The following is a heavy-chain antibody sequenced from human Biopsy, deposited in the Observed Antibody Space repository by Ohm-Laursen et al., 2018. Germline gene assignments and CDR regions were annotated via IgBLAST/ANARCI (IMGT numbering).Heavy chain of an antibody. D-gene: IGHD3-10*01. CDR3: ATELLPPSVGGPWLDS. V-gene: IGHV3-21*06. Sequence: GSLRLSCAASGVTLSGYGMNWVRQAPGKGLEWVSSISASSSYIYYADSVKGRFTVSRDNTKNTLYLQMNSLRAADTAIYFCATELLPPSVGGPWLDSWGQGTPVTVSS. J-gene: IGHJ5*01. CDR2: ISASSSYI. CDR1: GVTLSGYG.